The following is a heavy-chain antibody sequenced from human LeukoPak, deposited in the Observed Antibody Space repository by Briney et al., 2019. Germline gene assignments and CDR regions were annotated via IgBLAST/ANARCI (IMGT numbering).Heavy chain of an antibody. V-gene: IGHV4-39*07. CDR2: LYFSGST. CDR3: ARGGVIAARPATTGI. D-gene: IGHD6-6*01. Sequence: SETLSLTCTVSGDSISSSTYYRGWIRQPPGKGLEWIGSLYFSGSTYYNPSLKSRVTISVDTSKNQFSLKLSSVTAADTAVYYCARGGVIAARPATTGIWGQGTMVTVSS. CDR1: GDSISSSTYY. J-gene: IGHJ3*02.